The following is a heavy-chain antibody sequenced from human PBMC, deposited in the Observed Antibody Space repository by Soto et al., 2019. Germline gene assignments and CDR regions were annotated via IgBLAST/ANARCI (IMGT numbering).Heavy chain of an antibody. CDR3: ARRGSYYYGMDV. V-gene: IGHV5-51*01. D-gene: IGHD3-16*01. CDR2: IYPGDSDT. CDR1: GYNFTSYW. J-gene: IGHJ6*02. Sequence: GESLEIFCEGAGYNFTSYWIGWVRQMPGKGLEWMGIIYPGDSDTRYSPSFQGHVTISADKTISTAYLQWSSLKASDTAMYYCARRGSYYYGMDVWGQGTTVTGSS.